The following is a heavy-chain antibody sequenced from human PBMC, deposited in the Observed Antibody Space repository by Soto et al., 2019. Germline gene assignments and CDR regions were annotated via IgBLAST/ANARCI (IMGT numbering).Heavy chain of an antibody. CDR1: GFTFSSYG. CDR2: IWYDGSNK. CDR3: ARVYYYDSSGSFPFDP. J-gene: IGHJ5*02. Sequence: PGGSLRPSCAASGFTFSSYGMHWGRQAPGKGLEWVAVIWYDGSNKYYADYVTGRFTISRDNSNNTLYQQMNSRRAEDTAVYYCARVYYYDSSGSFPFDPWGQGTLVTVSS. V-gene: IGHV3-33*01. D-gene: IGHD3-22*01.